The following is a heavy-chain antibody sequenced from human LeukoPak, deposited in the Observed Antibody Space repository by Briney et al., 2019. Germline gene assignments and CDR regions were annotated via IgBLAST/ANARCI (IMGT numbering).Heavy chain of an antibody. CDR1: GFTFSSYD. D-gene: IGHD3-22*01. J-gene: IGHJ4*02. CDR2: ISGISGTI. V-gene: IGHV3-48*04. Sequence: GSLRLSCAASGFTFSSYDMNWVRQAPGKGLEWVSYISGISGTIYYADSVKGRFTISRDNAKNSLYLQMNSLRAEDTAVYYCARDRGYYDSSGCFDYWGQGTLVTVSS. CDR3: ARDRGYYDSSGCFDY.